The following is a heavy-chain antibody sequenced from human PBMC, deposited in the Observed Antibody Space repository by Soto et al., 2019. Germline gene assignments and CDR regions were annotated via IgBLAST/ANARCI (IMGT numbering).Heavy chain of an antibody. J-gene: IGHJ5*01. D-gene: IGHD2-2*01. Sequence: ASVKVSCKASGYTFAHYGISWVRQAPGQGLEWMGWISGNNGATNYAPKMQGRVTMTIDTSTDTAYMDLRSLTSDDTAVYFCAVDLKYFRVLGNCFVSWCEGTLVTVPQ. V-gene: IGHV1-18*04. CDR2: ISGNNGAT. CDR1: GYTFAHYG. CDR3: AVDLKYFRVLGNCFVS.